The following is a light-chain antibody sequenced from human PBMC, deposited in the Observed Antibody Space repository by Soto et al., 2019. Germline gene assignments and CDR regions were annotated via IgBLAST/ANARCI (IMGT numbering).Light chain of an antibody. J-gene: IGKJ1*01. CDR3: QQYGTSPRT. V-gene: IGKV3-20*01. Sequence: EIVLTQSPGTLSLSPGERATLSCRASQSVDGNYLAWHQQKPGQAPRLLIYGVSSRATGIPDRFSGSGSGTDFTLTSSRLEPEAFAVYYCQQYGTSPRTFGPGTRVEFK. CDR1: QSVDGNY. CDR2: GVS.